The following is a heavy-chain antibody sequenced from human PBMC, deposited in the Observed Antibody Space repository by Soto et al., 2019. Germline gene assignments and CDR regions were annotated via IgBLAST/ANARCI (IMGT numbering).Heavy chain of an antibody. V-gene: IGHV3-53*01. D-gene: IGHD4-17*01. CDR3: ARDSDYGGNFQPDYGMDV. J-gene: IGHJ6*02. CDR1: GFTVSSNY. CDR2: IYSGGST. Sequence: PGGSLRLSCAASGFTVSSNYMSWVRQAPGKGLEWVSVIYSGGSTYYADSVKGRFTISRDNSKNTLYLQMNSLRAEDTAVYYCARDSDYGGNFQPDYGMDVWGQGTTVTVSS.